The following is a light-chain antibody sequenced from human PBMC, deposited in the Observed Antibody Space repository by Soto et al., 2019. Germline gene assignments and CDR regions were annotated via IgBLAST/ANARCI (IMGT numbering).Light chain of an antibody. CDR1: QGIRND. V-gene: IGKV1-6*01. CDR2: AAS. CDR3: LQDYNYPRT. J-gene: IGKJ1*01. Sequence: AIQMTQSPSSLSASVGDRVTITCRASQGIRNDLGWYQQKPGKAPKLLIYAASSLQSGVPSRFSGSGSRTDFTLNISSLQPEDFATYYCLQDYNYPRTFGQGTKVEIK.